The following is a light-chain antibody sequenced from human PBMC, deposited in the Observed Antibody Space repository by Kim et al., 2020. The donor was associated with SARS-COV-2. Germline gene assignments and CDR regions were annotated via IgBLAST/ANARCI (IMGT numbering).Light chain of an antibody. V-gene: IGKV3-20*01. CDR1: QSISYNY. CDR2: ATS. CDR3: QYYGGSPLYT. Sequence: YPGERPTLACRASQSISYNYLAWYQQNPGQAPRLLIHATSARAPGIPDRFSGSGSGTDFTLTISRLEPDDFVLYYCQYYGGSPLYTFGQGTKLEI. J-gene: IGKJ2*01.